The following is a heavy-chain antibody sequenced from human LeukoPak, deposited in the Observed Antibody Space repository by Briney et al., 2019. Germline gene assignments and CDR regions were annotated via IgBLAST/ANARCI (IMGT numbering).Heavy chain of an antibody. CDR3: ASGAYSYYYMDV. CDR2: IYYSGST. V-gene: IGHV4-61*01. J-gene: IGHJ6*03. Sequence: SETLSLTCTVSGGSISSGSYYWSWIRQPPGKGLEWIGYIYYSGSTNYNPSLKSRVTISVDTSKNQFSLKLSSVTAADTAVYYCASGAYSYYYMDVWGKGTTVTISS. CDR1: GGSISSGSYY. D-gene: IGHD1-26*01.